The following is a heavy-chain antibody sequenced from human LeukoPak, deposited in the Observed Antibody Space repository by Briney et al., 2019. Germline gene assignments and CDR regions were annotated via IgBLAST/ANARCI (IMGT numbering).Heavy chain of an antibody. D-gene: IGHD2-15*01. CDR1: GGSISSSSYY. CDR3: ARLVRVVVAATSYYFDY. J-gene: IGHJ4*02. CDR2: IYYSGST. Sequence: SETLSLTCTVSGGSISSSSYYWGWIRQPPGKGLEWIGSIYYSGSTYYNPSLKSRVTISVDTSKNQFSLKLSSMTAADTAVYYCARLVRVVVAATSYYFDYWGQGTLVTVSS. V-gene: IGHV4-39*01.